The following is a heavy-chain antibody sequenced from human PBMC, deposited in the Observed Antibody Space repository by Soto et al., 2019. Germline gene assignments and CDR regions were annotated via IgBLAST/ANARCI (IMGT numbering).Heavy chain of an antibody. CDR1: GYTFTTYD. J-gene: IGHJ4*02. CDR2: MNPDSGTT. CDR3: TRNRRETGDFDF. V-gene: IGHV1-8*01. D-gene: IGHD7-27*01. Sequence: QVQLVQSGAEVRQPGASVKVSCKASGYTFTTYDINWLRQARGQGLQWMGWMNPDSGTTGYAQTFQGRVTLTRDTSMNTAYMELSRLTYEDTAVYYCTRNRRETGDFDFWGQGTLVTVSS.